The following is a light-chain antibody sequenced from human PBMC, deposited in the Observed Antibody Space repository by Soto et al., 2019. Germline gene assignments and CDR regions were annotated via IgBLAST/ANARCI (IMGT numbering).Light chain of an antibody. CDR1: RNINRK. CDR3: QQYYDYPPLI. Sequence: EIVMTQSPATLSVSPGERATLSCRASRNINRKLAWYQQKPGQATRLLISGASTRATGIPARFSGRGSGPEFTLTISSLQYEDFAVYYCQQYYDYPPLIFGGGTKVEIK. CDR2: GAS. V-gene: IGKV3-15*01. J-gene: IGKJ4*01.